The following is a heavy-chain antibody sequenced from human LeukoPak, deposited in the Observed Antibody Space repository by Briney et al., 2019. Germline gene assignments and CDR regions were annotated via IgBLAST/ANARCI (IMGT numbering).Heavy chain of an antibody. Sequence: GGSLRLPCTASGFTFSDYGMSWVRQAPGEGLEWVSGIANDGSTYYADSVKGRFTISRENSKNTLYLQMSSLTTEDTALYYCAKEAAGIGVPRFDPWGQGTLVTVSS. CDR3: AKEAAGIGVPRFDP. D-gene: IGHD2-15*01. CDR1: GFTFSDYG. V-gene: IGHV3-23*01. CDR2: IANDGST. J-gene: IGHJ5*02.